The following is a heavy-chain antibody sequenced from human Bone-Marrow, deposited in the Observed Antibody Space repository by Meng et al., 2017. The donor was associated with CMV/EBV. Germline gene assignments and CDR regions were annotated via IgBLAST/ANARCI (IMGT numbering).Heavy chain of an antibody. CDR3: ARDIRSYPTGVHF. Sequence: ASVKVSCKASGYTFTGYYMHWVRQAPGQGLEWMGWINPNSGGTNYAQKFQGRVTMTRDTSISTAYMELSSLRPEDTAVYYCARDIRSYPTGVHFWGQGTLVTVSS. D-gene: IGHD3-10*01. CDR2: INPNSGGT. J-gene: IGHJ4*02. V-gene: IGHV1-2*02. CDR1: GYTFTGYY.